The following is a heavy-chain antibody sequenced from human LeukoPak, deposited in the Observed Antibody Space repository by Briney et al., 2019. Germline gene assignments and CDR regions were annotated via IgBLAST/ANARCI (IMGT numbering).Heavy chain of an antibody. D-gene: IGHD1-26*01. J-gene: IGHJ4*02. CDR2: IYYSGST. V-gene: IGHV4-31*03. CDR3: ASRAVMGATSPSSDY. Sequence: SQTLSLTCTVSGGSISSGGYYWSWIRQHPGKGLEWIGYIYYSGSTYYNPSLKSRVTISVDTSKNQFSLKLSSVTAADTAVYYCASRAVMGATSPSSDYWGQGTLVTVSS. CDR1: GGSISSGGYY.